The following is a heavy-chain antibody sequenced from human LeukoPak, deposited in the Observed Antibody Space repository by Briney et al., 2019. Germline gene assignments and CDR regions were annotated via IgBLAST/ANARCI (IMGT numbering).Heavy chain of an antibody. J-gene: IGHJ3*02. D-gene: IGHD2-8*01. CDR1: EFTFNTYG. CDR2: ISYDGSKK. Sequence: GGSLRLSCAASEFTFNTYGMHWVRQAPGKGLEWVALISYDGSKKYYADSVKGRFTISRDNSETTLYLQMNSLRPEDTAVYHCAKGRKQWRTFDVLDMWGQGTVVTVSS. CDR3: AKGRKQWRTFDVLDM. V-gene: IGHV3-30*18.